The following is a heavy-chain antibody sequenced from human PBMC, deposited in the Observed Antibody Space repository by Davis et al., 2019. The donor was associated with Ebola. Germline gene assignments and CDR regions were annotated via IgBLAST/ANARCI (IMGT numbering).Heavy chain of an antibody. V-gene: IGHV3-23*01. J-gene: IGHJ6*02. CDR1: GFTFSSYA. CDR3: AKGAVYYYYYYGMDV. CDR2: ISGSGCST. D-gene: IGHD3-16*01. Sequence: GGSLRLSCAASGFTFSSYAMSWVRQAPGQGLERVSTISGSGCSTYYADSVKGRFTLSRDNSKNTLYLQMNSLRAEDTAVYYCAKGAVYYYYYYGMDVWGQGTTVTVSS.